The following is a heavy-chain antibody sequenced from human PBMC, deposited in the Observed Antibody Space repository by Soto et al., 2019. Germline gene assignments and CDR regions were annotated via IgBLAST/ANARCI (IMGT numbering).Heavy chain of an antibody. CDR1: GYTFTSYY. J-gene: IGHJ3*02. Sequence: GASVKVSCKASGYTFTSYYSHWVRQAPGQGLEWMGIINPSGGTTSYAQKFQGRVTMTSGTSTSTVYMELSSLRSEDTAVYYCARTYYYDSSGYYQPRKFDGFDIWGQGTMVT. V-gene: IGHV1-46*01. CDR3: ARTYYYDSSGYYQPRKFDGFDI. D-gene: IGHD3-22*01. CDR2: INPSGGTT.